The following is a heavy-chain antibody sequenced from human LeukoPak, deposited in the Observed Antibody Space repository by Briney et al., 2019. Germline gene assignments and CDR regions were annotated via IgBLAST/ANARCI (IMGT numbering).Heavy chain of an antibody. V-gene: IGHV3-7*03. CDR1: GFTFSNYW. CDR2: INQDGNDK. J-gene: IGHJ4*02. CDR3: AVTRTRGDH. D-gene: IGHD2-21*01. Sequence: GGSLRLSCAASGFTFSNYWMTWVRQAPGEGLDWVANINQDGNDKYYVDSVKGRFTISRDNTKSSLFLQMNSLRAEDTAVYYCAVTRTRGDHWGQGTLVTVSS.